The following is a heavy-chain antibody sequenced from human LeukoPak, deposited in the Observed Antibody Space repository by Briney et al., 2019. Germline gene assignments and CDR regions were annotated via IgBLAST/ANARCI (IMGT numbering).Heavy chain of an antibody. D-gene: IGHD3-3*01. CDR2: IYYSGST. V-gene: IGHV4-39*07. Sequence: PSGTLSLTCTVSGGSISSSSYYWGWIRQPPGKGLEWIGSIYYSGSTYYNPSLKSRVTISVDTSKNQFSLKLSSVTAADTAVYYCARNNYDFWSGYLDNWFDPWGQGTLVTVSS. J-gene: IGHJ5*02. CDR3: ARNNYDFWSGYLDNWFDP. CDR1: GGSISSSSYY.